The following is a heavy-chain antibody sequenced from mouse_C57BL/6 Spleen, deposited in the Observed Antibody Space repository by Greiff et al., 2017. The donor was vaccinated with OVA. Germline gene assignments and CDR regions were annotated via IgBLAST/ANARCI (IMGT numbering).Heavy chain of an antibody. CDR3: ARHVLTMLYFDY. Sequence: EVHLVESGGDLVKPGGSLKLSCAASGFTFSSYGMSWVRQTPDKRLEWVATISSGGSYTYYPDSVKGRFTISRDNAKNTLYLQMSSLKSEDTAMYYCARHVLTMLYFDYWGQGTTLTVSS. CDR2: ISSGGSYT. J-gene: IGHJ2*01. D-gene: IGHD1-1*02. V-gene: IGHV5-6*01. CDR1: GFTFSSYG.